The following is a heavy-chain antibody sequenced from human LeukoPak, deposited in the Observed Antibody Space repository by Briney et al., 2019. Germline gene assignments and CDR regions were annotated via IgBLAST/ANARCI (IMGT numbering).Heavy chain of an antibody. D-gene: IGHD3-10*01. Sequence: PGGSLRLSCAASGFTFSDYAMHWVRQAPGKGLEWVSAISGSGGSTYYADSVKGRFTISRDNSKNTLYLQMNSLRAEDTAVYYCAKCLLWFGEPTYAFDIWGQETMVTVSS. CDR3: AKCLLWFGEPTYAFDI. V-gene: IGHV3-23*01. J-gene: IGHJ3*02. CDR1: GFTFSDYA. CDR2: ISGSGGST.